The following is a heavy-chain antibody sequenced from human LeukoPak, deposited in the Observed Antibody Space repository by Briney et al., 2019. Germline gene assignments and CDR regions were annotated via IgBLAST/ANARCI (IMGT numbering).Heavy chain of an antibody. J-gene: IGHJ4*02. CDR3: ARDQYAWGSYRQSFDY. CDR2: ISSSGSTI. Sequence: PGGSLRLSCAASGFTFSSYEMNWVRRAPGKGLEWVSYISSSGSTIYYADSVKGRFTIPRDNAKNSLYLQMNSLRAEDTAVYYYARDQYAWGSYRQSFDYWGQGTLVTVSS. D-gene: IGHD3-16*02. V-gene: IGHV3-48*03. CDR1: GFTFSSYE.